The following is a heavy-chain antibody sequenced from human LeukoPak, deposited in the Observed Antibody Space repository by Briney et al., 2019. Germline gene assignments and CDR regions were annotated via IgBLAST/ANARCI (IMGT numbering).Heavy chain of an antibody. V-gene: IGHV3-23*01. CDR3: ARVGDWSNYFGMDA. D-gene: IGHD3-16*01. CDR2: IFGNGVKT. J-gene: IGHJ6*02. Sequence: RGSLRLSCAASGFTFSGHSMTWVRQTPGKGLEWVSVIFGNGVKTYYADSLKGRFTISRDNSKSTLYLQMNSLRADDTAVYYCARVGDWSNYFGMDAWGQGTTVSVSS. CDR1: GFTFSGHS.